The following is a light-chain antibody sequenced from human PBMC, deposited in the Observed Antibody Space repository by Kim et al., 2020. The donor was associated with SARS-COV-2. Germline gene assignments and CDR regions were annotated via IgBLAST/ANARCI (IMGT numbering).Light chain of an antibody. J-gene: IGKJ2*01. Sequence: SPGESAPPPCRASPSLSEHFFAWSQHTPGQSPRLLLYGSSTRASGIPDRFSGSASGTDFSLTISRLEPEDFAVYYCHQYGTSPYTFGQGTKLEI. V-gene: IGKV3-20*01. CDR1: PSLSEHF. CDR3: HQYGTSPYT. CDR2: GSS.